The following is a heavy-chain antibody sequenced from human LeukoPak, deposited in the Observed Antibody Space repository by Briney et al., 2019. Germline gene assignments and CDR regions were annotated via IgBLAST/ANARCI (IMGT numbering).Heavy chain of an antibody. CDR2: IYTSGST. J-gene: IGHJ3*02. CDR3: ARGRYCSADICSGGDAFDI. Sequence: SETLSLTCTVSGGSISSYYWSWIRQPAGKGLEWIGRIYTSGSTNYNPSLKSRVTMSVDTSKNQFSLKLSSVTAADTAVYYCARGRYCSADICSGGDAFDIWGQGTMVCVSS. D-gene: IGHD2-15*01. V-gene: IGHV4-4*07. CDR1: GGSISSYY.